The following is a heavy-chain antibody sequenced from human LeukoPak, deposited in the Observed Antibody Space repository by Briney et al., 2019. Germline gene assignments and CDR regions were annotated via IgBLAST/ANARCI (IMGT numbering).Heavy chain of an antibody. CDR1: GYTFTGYY. V-gene: IGHV1-2*02. CDR3: ARAGPAYYDFWSGYYPPLNWFDP. Sequence: ASVKVSCKASGYTFTGYYMHWVRQAPGQGLEWMGWINPNSGGTNYAQKFQGRVTMTRDMSTSTVYMELSSLRSEDTAVYYCARAGPAYYDFWSGYYPPLNWFDPWGQGTLVTVSS. CDR2: INPNSGGT. J-gene: IGHJ5*02. D-gene: IGHD3-3*01.